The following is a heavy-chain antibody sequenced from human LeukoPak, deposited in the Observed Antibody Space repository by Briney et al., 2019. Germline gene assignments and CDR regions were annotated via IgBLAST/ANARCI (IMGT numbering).Heavy chain of an antibody. V-gene: IGHV4-34*01. CDR3: ARDHDYGDLRWFDP. Sequence: SETLSLTCTVSGGSISGYYWSWIRQPPGKGLEWIGEINHSGSTNYNPSLKSRVTISVDTSKNQFSLKLSSVTAADTAVYYCARDHDYGDLRWFDPWGQGTLVTVSS. J-gene: IGHJ5*02. D-gene: IGHD4-17*01. CDR1: GGSISGYY. CDR2: INHSGST.